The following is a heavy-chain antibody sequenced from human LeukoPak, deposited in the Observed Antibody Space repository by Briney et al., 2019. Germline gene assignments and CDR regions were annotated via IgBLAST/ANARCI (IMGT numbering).Heavy chain of an antibody. D-gene: IGHD1-26*01. J-gene: IGHJ4*02. V-gene: IGHV3-53*01. CDR3: ATDSGGSYVGYFDY. CDR2: IYSGGST. Sequence: GGSLRLSCAASGFTVSSNYMSWVRQAPGKGLEWVSVIYSGGSTYYADSVKGRFTISRDNSKNTLYLQMNSLRAEDTAVYYCATDSGGSYVGYFDYWGQGTLVTVSS. CDR1: GFTVSSNY.